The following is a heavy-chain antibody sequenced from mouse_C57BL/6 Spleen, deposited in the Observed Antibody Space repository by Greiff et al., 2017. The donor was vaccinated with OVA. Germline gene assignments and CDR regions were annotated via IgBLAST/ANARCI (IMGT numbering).Heavy chain of an antibody. Sequence: QVQLKQPGAELVRPGSSVKLSCKASGYTFTSYWMHWVKQRPIQGLEWIGNIDPSDSETHYNQKFKDKATLTVDKSSSTAYMQLSSLTSEDSAVYYCARGRVGVYYYGSSYYFDYWGQGTTLTVSS. CDR2: IDPSDSET. CDR1: GYTFTSYW. J-gene: IGHJ2*01. V-gene: IGHV1-52*01. D-gene: IGHD1-1*01. CDR3: ARGRVGVYYYGSSYYFDY.